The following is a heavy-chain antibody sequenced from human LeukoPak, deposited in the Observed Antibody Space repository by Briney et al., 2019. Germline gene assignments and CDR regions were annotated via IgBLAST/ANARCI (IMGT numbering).Heavy chain of an antibody. V-gene: IGHV1-18*01. Sequence: GASVKVSCKASGGTFSSYAISWVRQAPGQGLEWMGWISAYNGNTNYAQKLQGRVTMTTDTSTSTAYMELRSLRSDDTAVYYCARDQHVWGSYRTFDYWGQGTLVTVSS. CDR2: ISAYNGNT. CDR1: GGTFSSYA. J-gene: IGHJ4*02. D-gene: IGHD3-16*02. CDR3: ARDQHVWGSYRTFDY.